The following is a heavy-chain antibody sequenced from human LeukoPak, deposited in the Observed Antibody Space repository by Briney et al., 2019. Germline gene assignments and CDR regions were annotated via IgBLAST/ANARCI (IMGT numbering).Heavy chain of an antibody. CDR3: ARGRRDGYIPASDY. V-gene: IGHV1-69*06. D-gene: IGHD5-24*01. Sequence: GASVKVSCKASGYTFTSYAISWVRQAPGQGLEWMGGIIPIFGTANYAQKFQGRVTITADKSTSTAYMELSSLRSEDTAVYYCARGRRDGYIPASDYWGQGTLVTVSS. CDR1: GYTFTSYA. J-gene: IGHJ4*02. CDR2: IIPIFGTA.